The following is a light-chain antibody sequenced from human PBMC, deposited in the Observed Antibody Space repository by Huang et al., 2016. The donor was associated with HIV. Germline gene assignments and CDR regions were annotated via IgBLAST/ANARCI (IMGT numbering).Light chain of an antibody. CDR3: HQYYRSPWT. Sequence: DIVMTQSPDSLAVSLGERATINCKSSQTVLYSSNNKNYLAWYQQKPGQPPKLLIYGASTRESGVPERCSGSGSGTDFTLTISSLQAADVAVYYCHQYYRSPWTFGQGTKVEIK. J-gene: IGKJ1*01. CDR1: QTVLYSSNNKNY. V-gene: IGKV4-1*01. CDR2: GAS.